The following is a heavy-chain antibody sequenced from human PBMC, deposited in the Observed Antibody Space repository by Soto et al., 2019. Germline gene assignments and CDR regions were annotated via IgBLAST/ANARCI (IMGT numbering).Heavy chain of an antibody. D-gene: IGHD6-19*01. CDR2: ISGSGDTT. J-gene: IGHJ4*02. V-gene: IGHV3-23*01. CDR3: ATPRGTYSSAWYIDY. Sequence: GGSLRLSCAASGFTFSGNPMTWVRQSPGKGLEWVSLISGSGDTTKYADSVKGRFTISRDNSKNTLYLEMNSLRAEDTAIYYCATPRGTYSSAWYIDYWGQGTLVTVSS. CDR1: GFTFSGNP.